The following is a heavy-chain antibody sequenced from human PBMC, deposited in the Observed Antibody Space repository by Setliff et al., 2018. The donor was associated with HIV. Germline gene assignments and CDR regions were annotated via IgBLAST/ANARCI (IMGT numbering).Heavy chain of an antibody. D-gene: IGHD3-10*01. V-gene: IGHV1-46*01. CDR1: GYSFTTYY. CDR3: ARGLRGVIKGRYYRNYFDS. CDR2: INPGGGNT. J-gene: IGHJ4*02. Sequence: GASVKVSCKASGYSFTTYYIHWMRQAPGQGLEWLAVINPGGGNTNYAQKFQGRVTVTRDTSTSTVYMELNSLRPEDTAVYYCARGLRGVIKGRYYRNYFDSWGQGTLVTVSS.